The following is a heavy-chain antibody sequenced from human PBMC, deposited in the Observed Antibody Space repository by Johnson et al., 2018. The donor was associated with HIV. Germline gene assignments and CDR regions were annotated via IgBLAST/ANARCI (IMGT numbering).Heavy chain of an antibody. CDR1: GFTFSRYW. CDR3: GRDITYSNYVTDAFDI. CDR2: INQDGSEK. V-gene: IGHV3-7*01. D-gene: IGHD4-11*01. J-gene: IGHJ3*02. Sequence: VQLIESGGGLVQPGGSLRLSCAASGFTFSRYWMSWVRQAPGKGLEWVANINQDGSEKYCVDSVQGRFTISRDNAKNSLYLQMNRLRAEDTAVYYCGRDITYSNYVTDAFDIWGQGTVVTVSS.